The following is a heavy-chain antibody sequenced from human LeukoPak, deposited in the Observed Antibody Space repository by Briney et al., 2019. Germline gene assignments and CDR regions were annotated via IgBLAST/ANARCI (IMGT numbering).Heavy chain of an antibody. CDR1: GFTFSSYW. CDR3: ARKLYYYYYGMDV. CDR2: IKQDGSEK. V-gene: IGHV3-7*01. J-gene: IGHJ6*02. Sequence: PGGSLRLSCAASGFTFSSYWMSWVRQAPGKGLEWVANIKQDGSEKYYVDSVKGRFTISRDNAKNSLYLQMNSLRAEDTAVYYCARKLYYYYYGMDVWGQGTTVTVSS.